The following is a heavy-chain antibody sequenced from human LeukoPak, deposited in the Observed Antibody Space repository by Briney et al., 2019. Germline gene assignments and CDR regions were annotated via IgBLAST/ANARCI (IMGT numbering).Heavy chain of an antibody. CDR1: GYSFTSYW. CDR2: IYPGDSDT. V-gene: IGHV5-51*01. CDR3: ARGVDTAMVTFDY. J-gene: IGHJ4*02. Sequence: GESLKISCKGSGYSFTSYWIGWVRQMPGKGLERMGIIYPGDSDTRYSPSFQGQVTISADKSISTAYLQWSSLKASDTAMYYCARGVDTAMVTFDYWGQGTLVTVSS. D-gene: IGHD5-18*01.